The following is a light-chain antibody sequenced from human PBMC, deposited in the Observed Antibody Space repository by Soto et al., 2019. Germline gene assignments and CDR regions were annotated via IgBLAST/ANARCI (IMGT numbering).Light chain of an antibody. Sequence: SVLTQPASVSGSPGQSITISCTGTSSDVGGYNYVSWYQQLPGKAPKLMIYDVSDRPSGVSNRFSGSKSGNTASLTISGLQVEDEADYYCCTFAGRYSYVFGSGTKVTVL. J-gene: IGLJ1*01. V-gene: IGLV2-14*01. CDR1: SSDVGGYNY. CDR2: DVS. CDR3: CTFAGRYSYV.